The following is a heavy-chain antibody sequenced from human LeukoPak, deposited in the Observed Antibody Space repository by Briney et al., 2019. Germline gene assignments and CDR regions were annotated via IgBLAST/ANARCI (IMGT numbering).Heavy chain of an antibody. CDR3: ARVSDRCRNFDWLLFRAGWFDP. Sequence: GPVKVSCKASGYTFTSYGISWGRQAPGQGLEWMGWISAYNGNTNYAQKLQGRVTMTTDTSTSTAYMELRSLRSDDTAVYYCARVSDRCRNFDWLLFRAGWFDPWGQGTLVTVSS. D-gene: IGHD3-9*01. V-gene: IGHV1-18*01. J-gene: IGHJ5*02. CDR1: GYTFTSYG. CDR2: ISAYNGNT.